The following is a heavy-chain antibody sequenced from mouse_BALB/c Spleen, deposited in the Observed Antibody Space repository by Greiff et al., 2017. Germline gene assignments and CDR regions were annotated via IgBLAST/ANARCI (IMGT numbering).Heavy chain of an antibody. V-gene: IGHV14-3*02. Sequence: EVQLQQSGAELVKPGASVKLSCTASGFNIKDTYMHWVKQRPEQGLEWIGRIDPANGNTKYDPKFQGKATITADTSSTSAYLQLSSLTSEDTAVYYSARWVSWFAYWGQGTLVTVSA. CDR2: IDPANGNT. J-gene: IGHJ3*01. CDR3: ARWVSWFAY. CDR1: GFNIKDTY.